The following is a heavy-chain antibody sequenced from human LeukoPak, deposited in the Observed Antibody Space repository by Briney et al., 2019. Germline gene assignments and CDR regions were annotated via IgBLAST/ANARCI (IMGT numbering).Heavy chain of an antibody. CDR1: GGSISSYY. CDR3: ARVAKYSSALDY. V-gene: IGHV4-39*07. J-gene: IGHJ4*02. CDR2: IYHSGSV. D-gene: IGHD6-25*01. Sequence: SETLSLTCTVSGGSISSYYWGWIRQPPGKGLEWIGSIYHSGSVYYNPSLKSRVTISVDRSKNQFSLKLSSVTAADTAVYYCARVAKYSSALDYWGQGTLVTVSS.